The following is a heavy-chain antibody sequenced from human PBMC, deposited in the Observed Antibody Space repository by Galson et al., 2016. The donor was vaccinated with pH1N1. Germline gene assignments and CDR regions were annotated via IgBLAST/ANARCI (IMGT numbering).Heavy chain of an antibody. D-gene: IGHD3-3*01. J-gene: IGHJ4*02. CDR2: VYRSGAT. CDR1: GFSITSGYY. CDR3: ARHQSGVGGIPFAFDS. V-gene: IGHV4-38-2*01. Sequence: SLTCAVSGFSITSGYYWGWIRQPPGKGLEWIGTVYRSGATDYNPSLKSRITTSVDTSKNQFSLRLTSVTAADTAMYYCARHQSGVGGIPFAFDSWGQGILVTVSS.